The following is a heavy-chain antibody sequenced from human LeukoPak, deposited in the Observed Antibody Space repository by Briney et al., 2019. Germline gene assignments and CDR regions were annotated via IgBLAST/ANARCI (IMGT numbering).Heavy chain of an antibody. D-gene: IGHD3-3*02. J-gene: IGHJ6*02. CDR3: ASGPRPPSSIYYYYGMDV. CDR2: IYYSGST. Sequence: SSETLSLTCAVYGGSFSGYYWSWIRQPPGKGLEWIGYIYYSGSTNYNPSLKSRVTISVDTSKNQFSLKLSSVTAADTAVYYCASGPRPPSSIYYYYGMDVWGQGTTVTVSS. V-gene: IGHV4-59*08. CDR1: GGSFSGYY.